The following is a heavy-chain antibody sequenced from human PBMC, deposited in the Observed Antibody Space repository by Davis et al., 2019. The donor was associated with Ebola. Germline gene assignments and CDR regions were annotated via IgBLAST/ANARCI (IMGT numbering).Heavy chain of an antibody. CDR3: ARLLTPRYCSADGCYLEIFEN. D-gene: IGHD2-15*01. J-gene: IGHJ4*02. CDR2: ISIGGKNF. V-gene: IGHV3-11*01. CDR1: GFTFSDYY. Sequence: GESPKILCAASGFTFSDYYMGWTRQAPGKGLEWISYISIGGKNFHYADSVKVRFTVSRDTAKNSLYTQMNKLRAEDTAVYYCARLLTPRYCSADGCYLEIFENWGQGTLVSVSS.